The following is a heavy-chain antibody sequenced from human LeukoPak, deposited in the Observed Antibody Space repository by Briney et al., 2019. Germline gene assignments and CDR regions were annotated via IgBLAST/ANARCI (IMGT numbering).Heavy chain of an antibody. CDR2: VNGDGTST. CDR1: GFTFSTYW. J-gene: IGHJ4*02. D-gene: IGHD2/OR15-2a*01. Sequence: GGSLRLSCTASGFTFSTYWMHWVRQAPGKGLVWVSCVNGDGTSTVYADSVQGRFTISRDNAKNTLSLQMNSLRAEDTAVYYCARDLSPAHFWGQGTLVTVSS. CDR3: ARDLSPAHF. V-gene: IGHV3-74*01.